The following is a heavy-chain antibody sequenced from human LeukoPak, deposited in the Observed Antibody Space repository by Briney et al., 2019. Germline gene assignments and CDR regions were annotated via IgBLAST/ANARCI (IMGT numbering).Heavy chain of an antibody. CDR1: GGSFSGYY. Sequence: SETLSLTCAVYGGSFSGYYWSWIRQPPGKGLEWIGEINHSGSTNYNPSLKSRVTISVDTSKNQFSLKPSSVTAADTAVYYCARGVYDFWSGYSAPYYYGMDVWGQGTTVTVSS. J-gene: IGHJ6*02. CDR3: ARGVYDFWSGYSAPYYYGMDV. V-gene: IGHV4-34*01. D-gene: IGHD3-3*01. CDR2: INHSGST.